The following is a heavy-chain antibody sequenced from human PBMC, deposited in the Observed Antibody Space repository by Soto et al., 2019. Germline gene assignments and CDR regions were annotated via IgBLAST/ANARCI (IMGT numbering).Heavy chain of an antibody. CDR3: ADAGYDSSGFDY. D-gene: IGHD3-22*01. V-gene: IGHV3-30*03. J-gene: IGHJ4*02. CDR2: ISYDGRNK. Sequence: QVQLVESGGGVVQPGRSLSLSCAASGFTFSSYGMHWVRQAPGKGVEWVAVISYDGRNKYYADSVKGRFTISRDNSKNPLSLPMNSLRAEVTAVYYRADAGYDSSGFDYWGQGTLFTVSA. CDR1: GFTFSSYG.